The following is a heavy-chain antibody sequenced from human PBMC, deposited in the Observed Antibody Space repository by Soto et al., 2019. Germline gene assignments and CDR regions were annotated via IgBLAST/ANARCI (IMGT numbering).Heavy chain of an antibody. D-gene: IGHD2-2*01. CDR2: IIPIFGIP. CDR3: AREDRDRETGLVPAAIDGMDV. Sequence: QVQLVQSGAEVKKPGSSVKVSCKASGGTFGRYSITWVRQAPGHGLEWIGRIIPIFGIPTYAQKFQGRVTITADESTSTAYMELSSLRSDDTAVYYCAREDRDRETGLVPAAIDGMDVWGQGTTVTVSS. CDR1: GGTFGRYS. V-gene: IGHV1-69*08. J-gene: IGHJ6*02.